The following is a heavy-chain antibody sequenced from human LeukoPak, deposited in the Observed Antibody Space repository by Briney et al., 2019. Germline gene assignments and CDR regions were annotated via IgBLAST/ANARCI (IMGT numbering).Heavy chain of an antibody. CDR1: GFNFSSYA. J-gene: IGHJ6*02. CDR2: ISGSSLSA. D-gene: IGHD2-8*01. CDR3: AKDPCTDGVCYTSSYYGMDV. Sequence: GGSLRLSCAASGFNFSSYAMSWVRQAPGKGLEWVSVISGSSLSAYYADSVKGRFTISRDNSKNTLYLQMNSLRVEDTAVYYCAKDPCTDGVCYTSSYYGMDVWGLGTTVTVSS. V-gene: IGHV3-23*01.